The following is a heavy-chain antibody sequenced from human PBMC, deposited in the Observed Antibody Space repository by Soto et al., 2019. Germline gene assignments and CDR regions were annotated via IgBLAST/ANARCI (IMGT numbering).Heavy chain of an antibody. V-gene: IGHV3-13*01. CDR3: ARGAREPLPDTPNWFDP. CDR2: IGTAGDT. Sequence: GGSLRLSCAASGFTFSSYDMHWVRQATGKGLEWVSAIGTAGDTYYPGSVKGRFTISRENAKNSLYLQMNSLRAEDTAVYYCARGAREPLPDTPNWFDPWGQGTLVTVSS. CDR1: GFTFSSYD. D-gene: IGHD2-15*01. J-gene: IGHJ5*02.